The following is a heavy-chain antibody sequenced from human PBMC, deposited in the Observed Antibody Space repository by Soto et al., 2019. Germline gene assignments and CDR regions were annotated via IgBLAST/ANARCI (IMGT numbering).Heavy chain of an antibody. J-gene: IGHJ6*02. CDR2: MNPNSGYT. CDR3: ARGLGSSDWRDYYYYGMDF. V-gene: IGHV1-8*01. Sequence: ASVKVSCKASGYTFTSYDINWVRQATGQGLEWMGWMNPNSGYTGYAQKFQGRVTMTRSTSISTAYMELSSLRSEDTAVYYCARGLGSSDWRDYYYYGMDFWGQGTKVTVSS. D-gene: IGHD6-19*01. CDR1: GYTFTSYD.